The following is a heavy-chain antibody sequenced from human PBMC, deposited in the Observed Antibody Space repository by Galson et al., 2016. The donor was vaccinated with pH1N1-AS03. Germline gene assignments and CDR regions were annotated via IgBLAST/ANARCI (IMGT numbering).Heavy chain of an antibody. D-gene: IGHD2-15*01. Sequence: SLRLSCAASGFSIRDHWMGWFRQAPSKGLEWVTEIKEDGSEKHDVDSVKGRFIISRDNAKNSLNLQMNSLRADDTAVYYCGRVGRGGSPVDYWGQGTLVTVSS. CDR3: GRVGRGGSPVDY. V-gene: IGHV3-7*03. J-gene: IGHJ4*02. CDR1: GFSIRDHW. CDR2: IKEDGSEK.